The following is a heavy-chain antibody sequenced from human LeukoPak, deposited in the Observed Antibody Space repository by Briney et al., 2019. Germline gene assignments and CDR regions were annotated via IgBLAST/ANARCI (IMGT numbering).Heavy chain of an antibody. V-gene: IGHV3-23*01. CDR3: AKNHDFYDSSGYYYFDY. Sequence: TGGSLRLSCAASGFTFSSYGMSWVRQAPGKGLEWVSAISGSGGSTYYADSVKGRFTISRDNSKNTLYLQMNSLRAEDTAVYYCAKNHDFYDSSGYYYFDYWGQGTLVTVSS. D-gene: IGHD3-22*01. CDR2: ISGSGGST. J-gene: IGHJ4*02. CDR1: GFTFSSYG.